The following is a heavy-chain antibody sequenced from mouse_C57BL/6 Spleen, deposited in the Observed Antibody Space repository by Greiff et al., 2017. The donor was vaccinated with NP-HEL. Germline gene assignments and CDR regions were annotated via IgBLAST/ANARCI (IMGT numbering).Heavy chain of an antibody. CDR3: TRDYGSSYAKDY. J-gene: IGHJ4*01. V-gene: IGHV1-15*01. CDR2: IDPETGGT. Sequence: VQLQQSGAELVRPGASVTLSCKASGYTFTDYEMHWVKQTPVHGLEWIGAIDPETGGTAYNQKFKGKAILTADKSSSTAYMELRSLTSEDSAVYYCTRDYGSSYAKDYWGQGTSVTVSS. D-gene: IGHD1-1*01. CDR1: GYTFTDYE.